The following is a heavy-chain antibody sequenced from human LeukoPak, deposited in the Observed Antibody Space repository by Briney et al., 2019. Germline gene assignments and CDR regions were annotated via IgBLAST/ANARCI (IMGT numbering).Heavy chain of an antibody. J-gene: IGHJ4*02. D-gene: IGHD3-3*01. CDR2: IYHSGST. Sequence: SQTLSLTCTVSGGSISSGGYYWSWIRQPPGKGLEWIGYIYHSGSTYYNPSLKSRVTISVDRSKNQFSLKLSSVTAADTAVYYCARTPLSNFWSGYHDYWGQGTLVTVSS. CDR1: GGSISSGGYY. V-gene: IGHV4-30-2*01. CDR3: ARTPLSNFWSGYHDY.